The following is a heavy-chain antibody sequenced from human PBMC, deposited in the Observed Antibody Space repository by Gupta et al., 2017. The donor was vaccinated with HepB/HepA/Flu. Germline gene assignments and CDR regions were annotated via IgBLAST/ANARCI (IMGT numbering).Heavy chain of an antibody. D-gene: IGHD4/OR15-4a*01. V-gene: IGHV3-49*04. J-gene: IGHJ2*01. CDR2: IRSKAYGGTT. Sequence: EVQVVESGGGLVQTGRSLRLSCTGSGFTFGDYAMTWVRQAPGKGLEWVGFIRSKAYGGTTEYAASVKGRFTISRDDSKSIAYLQMNSLKTDDTAIYYCTRVPSSTVLTLGWYFDLWGRGTLVIVSS. CDR3: TRVPSSTVLTLGWYFDL. CDR1: GFTFGDYA.